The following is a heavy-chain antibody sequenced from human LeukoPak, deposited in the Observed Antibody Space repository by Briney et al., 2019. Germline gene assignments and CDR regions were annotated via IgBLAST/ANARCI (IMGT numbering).Heavy chain of an antibody. CDR2: IYSGGST. D-gene: IGHD6-19*01. V-gene: IGHV3-53*01. Sequence: GGSLRLSCAASGFTVSSNYMSWVRQAPGKGLEWVSVIYSGGSTYYADSVKGRFTISRDNSKNTLYLQMNSLRAEDTAVYYCARDGSSGWYHDAFDIWGQGTMVTVSS. CDR3: ARDGSSGWYHDAFDI. J-gene: IGHJ3*02. CDR1: GFTVSSNY.